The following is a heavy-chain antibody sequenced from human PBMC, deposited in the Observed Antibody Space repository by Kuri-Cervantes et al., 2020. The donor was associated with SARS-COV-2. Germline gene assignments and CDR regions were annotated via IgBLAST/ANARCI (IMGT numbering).Heavy chain of an antibody. Sequence: KVSCKGSGYSFTSYWIGWVRQMPGKGLEWMGIIYPGDSDTRYSPSFQGQVTISADKSISTAYLQWSSLKASDTAMYYCARQGTAMALGDAFDIWSQGTMVTVSS. D-gene: IGHD5-18*01. J-gene: IGHJ3*02. CDR3: ARQGTAMALGDAFDI. V-gene: IGHV5-51*01. CDR1: GYSFTSYW. CDR2: IYPGDSDT.